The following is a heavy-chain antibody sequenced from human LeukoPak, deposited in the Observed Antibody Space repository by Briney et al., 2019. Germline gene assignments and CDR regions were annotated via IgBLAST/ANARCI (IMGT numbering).Heavy chain of an antibody. Sequence: GGSLRLSCAVSGFTFSSYAMSWVRQAPGKGLEWVSAISGSGGSTYYADSVKGRFTISRDNSKNTLYLQMNSLRAEDTAVYYCAKGLRYFDWSSGNWFDPWGQGTLVTVSS. V-gene: IGHV3-23*01. D-gene: IGHD3-9*01. CDR1: GFTFSSYA. CDR2: ISGSGGST. J-gene: IGHJ5*02. CDR3: AKGLRYFDWSSGNWFDP.